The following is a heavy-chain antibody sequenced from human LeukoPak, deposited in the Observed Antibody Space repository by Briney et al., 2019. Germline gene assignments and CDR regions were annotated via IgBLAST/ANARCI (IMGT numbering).Heavy chain of an antibody. J-gene: IGHJ4*02. CDR2: IYYSGST. Sequence: SETLSLTCTVSGGSLSSYYWSWIRQSPGKGLEWFGDIYYSGSTNYNPSLKSRVTISVDTSKNQFSLKLSSVTAADTAVYYCARGYGYYFDYWGQGTLVTVSS. V-gene: IGHV4-59*01. CDR1: GGSLSSYY. D-gene: IGHD5-18*01. CDR3: ARGYGYYFDY.